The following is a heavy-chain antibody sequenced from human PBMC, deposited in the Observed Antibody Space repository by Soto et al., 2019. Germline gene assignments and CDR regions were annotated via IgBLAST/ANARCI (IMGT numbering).Heavy chain of an antibody. V-gene: IGHV1-2*02. Sequence: QLHLVQSGAVVKKPGASVTVSCSASGYPVTAYYMHWVRQAPGRGLEWMGGINPATGAAKYTQTFQGRVTLPRDTATDSGFMELGGLASGDTAVFFCARGGGVGVAGSAAFDMWGQGTLVTVSS. CDR3: ARGGGVGVAGSAAFDM. CDR2: INPATGAA. D-gene: IGHD3-3*01. CDR1: GYPVTAYY. J-gene: IGHJ3*02.